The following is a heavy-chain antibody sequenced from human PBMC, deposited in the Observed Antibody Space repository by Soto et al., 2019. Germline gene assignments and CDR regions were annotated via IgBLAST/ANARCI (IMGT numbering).Heavy chain of an antibody. CDR3: TRGPRPTSIGTGAF. CDR2: ITDDGSTT. J-gene: IGHJ4*02. D-gene: IGHD3-10*01. V-gene: IGHV3-74*01. CDR1: GFIFKMYW. Sequence: GGSLRLSCETSGFIFKMYWMHWVRQVPGQGPQWVARITDDGSTTYYAASVEGRFTISRDNAKNALYQQMTSLRPDDTAVYYCTRGPRPTSIGTGAFWGQGTLVTVSS.